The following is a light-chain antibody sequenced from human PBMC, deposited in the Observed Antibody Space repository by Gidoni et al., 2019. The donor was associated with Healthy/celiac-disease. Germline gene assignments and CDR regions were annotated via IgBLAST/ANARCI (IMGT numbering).Light chain of an antibody. V-gene: IGLV3-25*03. Sequence: SYELTQPPSVSVSPGQTARITCSGDALPKQYAYWYQQNPCQAPVLLIYKDSERPSGIPERFSGSSSGTTVSLTISGVQAEDEADYYCQSADSSVTYVLFGGGTKLTVL. CDR2: KDS. J-gene: IGLJ2*01. CDR1: ALPKQY. CDR3: QSADSSVTYVL.